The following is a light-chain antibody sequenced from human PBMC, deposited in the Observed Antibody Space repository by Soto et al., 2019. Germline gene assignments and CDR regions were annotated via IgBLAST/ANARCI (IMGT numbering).Light chain of an antibody. V-gene: IGLV2-8*01. CDR3: SSYARSHHFV. CDR2: EVT. Sequence: SAMTQPPSASGFPGQSVTISCTGTSSDVGYYDYVSLYQHHPGKAPKLVIYEVTKRPSGVPDRVSASKSGNTASLTVSGLRAEDEADYYCSSYARSHHFVF. J-gene: IGLJ1*01. CDR1: SSDVGYYDY.